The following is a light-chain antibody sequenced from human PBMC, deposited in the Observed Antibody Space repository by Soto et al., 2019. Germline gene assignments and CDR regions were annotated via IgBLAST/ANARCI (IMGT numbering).Light chain of an antibody. CDR1: SSDVIIFNY. J-gene: IGLJ1*01. Sequence: QSALTQPASVSGSPGQSITISCTGTSSDVIIFNYVSWYQQHPGKVPKLMIYEVSNRPSGVSNRFSGSKSGNTASLTISGLQAEDEADYYCASYTRSSSCVFGTGTKLTVL. CDR2: EVS. V-gene: IGLV2-14*01. CDR3: ASYTRSSSCV.